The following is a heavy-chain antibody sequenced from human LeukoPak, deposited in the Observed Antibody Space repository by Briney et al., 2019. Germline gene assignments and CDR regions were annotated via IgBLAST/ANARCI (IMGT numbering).Heavy chain of an antibody. CDR3: AGDIGLDYDVVTLPI. CDR1: GGSITNYY. V-gene: IGHV4-4*07. J-gene: IGHJ4*02. Sequence: SETLSLTCTVSGGSITNYYWSWTRQPAGKGLEWIGRIYVSGSTNYNPSLKSRVTMSIDTSKNQFSLKLSSVTAADTAVYYCAGDIGLDYDVVTLPIWGQEPLVTVSS. CDR2: IYVSGST. D-gene: IGHD3-22*01.